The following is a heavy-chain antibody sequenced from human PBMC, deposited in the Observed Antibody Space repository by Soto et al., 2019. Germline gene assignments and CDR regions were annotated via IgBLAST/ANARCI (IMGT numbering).Heavy chain of an antibody. D-gene: IGHD5-12*01. V-gene: IGHV1-18*01. Sequence: ASVKVSCKASGYTFTSYGISWVRQAPGQGLEWMGWISAYNGNTNYAQKLQGRVTITTDKSTSTAYMELSSLRSEDTAVYYCAREVSEANSGYDRNFDYWGQGTLVTVSS. CDR2: ISAYNGNT. CDR3: AREVSEANSGYDRNFDY. J-gene: IGHJ4*02. CDR1: GYTFTSYG.